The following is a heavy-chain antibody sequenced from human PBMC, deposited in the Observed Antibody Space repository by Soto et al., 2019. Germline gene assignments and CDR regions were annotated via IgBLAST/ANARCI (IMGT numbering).Heavy chain of an antibody. CDR3: AKARGTGDYGVNAVDI. CDR1: GFTFSVFA. V-gene: IGHV3-23*01. D-gene: IGHD7-27*01. J-gene: IGHJ3*02. CDR2: ISGRGENT. Sequence: EVQLLESGGGLVQPGGSLRLSCAASGFTFSVFAMSWVRQAPGKGLELVSTISGRGENTYYADSVKGRFTISRDNSKNTLNLQMNSLRGEDTAVYYCAKARGTGDYGVNAVDIWGQGTMVTVAS.